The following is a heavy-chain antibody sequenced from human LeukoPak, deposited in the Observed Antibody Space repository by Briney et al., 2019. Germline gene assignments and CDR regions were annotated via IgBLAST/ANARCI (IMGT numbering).Heavy chain of an antibody. CDR3: GGYGSGIYYRST. V-gene: IGHV4-59*10. CDR1: GGSISSYF. CDR2: IYPSGST. J-gene: IGHJ4*02. Sequence: SETLSLTCTVYGGSISSYFWSWVRQPAGKGLEWIRHIYPSGSTNYNPSLKSRITTSEDTSKNHFIVKLSPRTAAATAGFYLGGYGSGIYYRSTWDQGTLVTVSS. D-gene: IGHD3-10*01.